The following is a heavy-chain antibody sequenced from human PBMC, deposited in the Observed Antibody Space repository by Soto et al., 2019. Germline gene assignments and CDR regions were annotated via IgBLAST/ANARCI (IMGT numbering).Heavy chain of an antibody. CDR1: GGSFSGYY. J-gene: IGHJ4*02. D-gene: IGHD4-17*01. Sequence: SETLSLTCAVYGGSFSGYYWSWIRQPPGKGLEWIGEINHSGSTNYNPSLKSRVTISVDTSKNQFSLKLSSVTAADTAVYYCARGRRFDYAVDYWGQGTLVTVSS. CDR2: INHSGST. V-gene: IGHV4-34*01. CDR3: ARGRRFDYAVDY.